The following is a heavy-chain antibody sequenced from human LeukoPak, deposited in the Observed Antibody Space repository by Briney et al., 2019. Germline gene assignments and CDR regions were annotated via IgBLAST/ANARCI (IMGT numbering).Heavy chain of an antibody. V-gene: IGHV4-38-2*01. CDR3: ARSPERWLQLLIDY. CDR2: IYHSGST. J-gene: IGHJ4*02. Sequence: SETLSLTXAVSGYSISSGYYWGWIRQPPGKRLEWIGSIYHSGSTYYNPSLKSRVTISVDTSKNQFSLKLSSVTAADTAVYYCARSPERWLQLLIDYWGQGTLVTVSS. D-gene: IGHD5-24*01. CDR1: GYSISSGYY.